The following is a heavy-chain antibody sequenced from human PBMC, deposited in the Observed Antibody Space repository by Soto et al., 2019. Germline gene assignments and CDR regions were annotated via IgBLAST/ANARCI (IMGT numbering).Heavy chain of an antibody. J-gene: IGHJ4*02. D-gene: IGHD3-10*01. CDR1: RDTFDSYA. CDR3: AAGGIDGSIT. CDR2: IIPVLGTT. V-gene: IGHV1-69*01. Sequence: QVQLVQSGAEVRKPGSSVKVSCKTSRDTFDSYAITWVRQAPGQGLEWMGGIIPVLGTTKYAQKFKGRVTMTADESKNTAHMELSSLISEDRAMYYCAAGGIDGSITWCQGAQVTGSS.